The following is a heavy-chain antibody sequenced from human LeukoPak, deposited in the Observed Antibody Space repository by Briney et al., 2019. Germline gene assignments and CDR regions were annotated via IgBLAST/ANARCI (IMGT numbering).Heavy chain of an antibody. CDR1: DGSISSSSYY. V-gene: IGHV4-39*01. CDR3: ARVPLRYFDWLSFDY. J-gene: IGHJ4*02. D-gene: IGHD3-9*01. Sequence: SETLSLTCTVSDGSISSSSYYWGWICQPPGKGLEWIGTIYYSGTTYYNPSLKSRVTISVDTSKNQFSLNLISVTAADTAVYYCARVPLRYFDWLSFDYWGQGTLVTVSS. CDR2: IYYSGTT.